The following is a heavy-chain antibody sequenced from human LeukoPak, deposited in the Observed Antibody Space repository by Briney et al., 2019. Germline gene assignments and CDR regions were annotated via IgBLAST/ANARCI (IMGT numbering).Heavy chain of an antibody. V-gene: IGHV3-23*01. CDR2: IFGNGDTT. Sequence: GGSLRLSCAASGFTFSDHYMDWVRQAPGKGLEWVSIIFGNGDTTYYADSVKGRFTVSRDNSKDTLYLQMNDLRPDDTAIYYCAKRNTMVRGGPCFDYWGQGLLVTVSS. J-gene: IGHJ4*02. D-gene: IGHD3-10*01. CDR1: GFTFSDHY. CDR3: AKRNTMVRGGPCFDY.